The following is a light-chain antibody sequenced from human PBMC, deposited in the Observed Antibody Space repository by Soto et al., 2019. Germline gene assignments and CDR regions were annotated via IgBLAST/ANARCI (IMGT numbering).Light chain of an antibody. J-gene: IGLJ1*01. CDR1: SSNIGAGYD. Sequence: QSVLTQPPSVSGAPGQRVTISCTGSSSNIGAGYDVHWYQQLPGTAPKLLIYGNKNRPSGVPDRFSASKSGTSASLAIAGLQAEDEADYYCSSYTSSSTRVFGTGTKVTVL. CDR2: GNK. CDR3: SSYTSSSTRV. V-gene: IGLV1-40*01.